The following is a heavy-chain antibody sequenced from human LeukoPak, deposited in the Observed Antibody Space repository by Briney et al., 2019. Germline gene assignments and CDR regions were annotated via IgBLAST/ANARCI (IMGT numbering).Heavy chain of an antibody. CDR2: TNPNSGGT. Sequence: GASVKVSCKASGYTFTGYYMHWVRQAPGQGLGWMGWTNPNSGGTNYAQKFQGRVTMTRDTSISTAYTEQSMLRPDDTAVYYCTGVRGYGSGSYSHYYYYGMDVWGQGTTVTVSS. CDR1: GYTFTGYY. CDR3: TGVRGYGSGSYSHYYYYGMDV. D-gene: IGHD3-10*01. J-gene: IGHJ6*02. V-gene: IGHV1-2*02.